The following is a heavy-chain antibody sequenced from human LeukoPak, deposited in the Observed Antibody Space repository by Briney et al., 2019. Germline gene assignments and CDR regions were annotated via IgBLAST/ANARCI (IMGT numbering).Heavy chain of an antibody. D-gene: IGHD2-21*02. CDR3: ARRWADCGGDCVEVFDY. V-gene: IGHV1-18*01. CDR1: GYTFTSYG. CDR2: ISAYNGNT. Sequence: ASVKVSCKASGYTFTSYGISWVRQAPGQGLEWMGWISAYNGNTNYAQKLQGRVTMTTDTSTSPASMERRSLRSDDTAVYYCARRWADCGGDCVEVFDYWGQGTLVTVSS. J-gene: IGHJ4*02.